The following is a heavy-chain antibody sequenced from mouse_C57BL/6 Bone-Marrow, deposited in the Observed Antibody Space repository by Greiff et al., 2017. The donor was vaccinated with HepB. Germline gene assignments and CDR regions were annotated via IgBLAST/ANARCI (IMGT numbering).Heavy chain of an antibody. CDR2: ISDGGSYT. J-gene: IGHJ4*01. V-gene: IGHV5-4*01. CDR1: GFTFSSYA. Sequence: EVKLMESGGGLVKPGGSLKLSCAASGFTFSSYAMSWVRQTPEKRLEWVATISDGGSYTYYPDNVKGRFTISRDNAKNHLYLQMSHLKSEDTAMYYCARDYPYYAMDYWGQGTSVTVSS. CDR3: ARDYPYYAMDY.